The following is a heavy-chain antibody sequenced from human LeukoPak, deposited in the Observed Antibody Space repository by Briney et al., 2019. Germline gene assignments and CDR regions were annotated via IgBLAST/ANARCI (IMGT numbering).Heavy chain of an antibody. V-gene: IGHV3-30*04. CDR1: GFTFSSYE. CDR3: ATLRGAAGGY. D-gene: IGHD1-26*01. J-gene: IGHJ4*02. Sequence: GGSLRLSCAASGFTFSSYEMNWVRQAPGKGLEWVAVISYDGSNKYYADSVKGRFTISRDNSKNTLYLQMNSLRAEDTAVYYCATLRGAAGGYWGQGTLVTVSS. CDR2: ISYDGSNK.